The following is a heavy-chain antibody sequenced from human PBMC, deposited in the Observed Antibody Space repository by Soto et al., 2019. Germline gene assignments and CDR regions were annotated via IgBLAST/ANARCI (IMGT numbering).Heavy chain of an antibody. CDR2: VYHTGRT. D-gene: IGHD3-3*01. J-gene: IGHJ4*02. V-gene: IGHV4-61*01. CDR3: ARDFAYFDS. CDR1: GGSFKSGSYS. Sequence: SDTMSLTCTVSGGSFKSGSYSWRWIRKPPGKGLEWIGYVYHTGRTSYNPSLKSRVSISMDTSKNQFSLNLDSVTAADTAVYFCARDFAYFDSWGQGTLVTVSS.